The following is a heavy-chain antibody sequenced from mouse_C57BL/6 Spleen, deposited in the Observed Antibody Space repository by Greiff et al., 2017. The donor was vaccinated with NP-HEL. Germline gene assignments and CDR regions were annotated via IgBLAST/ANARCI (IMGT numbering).Heavy chain of an antibody. J-gene: IGHJ2*01. CDR2: FYPGSGSL. CDR3: ARHEEQLDYFDY. Sequence: QVQLQQSGAELVKPGASVKLSCKASGYTFTEYTIHWVKQRSGQGLEWIGWFYPGSGSLKYHEKFKDKATLTADKSSSPVYIELSRLTSEVSAVYFCARHEEQLDYFDYWGQGTTLTVSS. D-gene: IGHD4-1*02. V-gene: IGHV1-62-2*01. CDR1: GYTFTEYT.